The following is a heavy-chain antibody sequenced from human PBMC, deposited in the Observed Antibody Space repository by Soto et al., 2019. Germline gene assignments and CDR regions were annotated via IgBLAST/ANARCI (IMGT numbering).Heavy chain of an antibody. J-gene: IGHJ6*02. D-gene: IGHD4-17*01. CDR2: IHPGDSDT. Sequence: HGESLKISCEGSGFSFSKYTVGWVRQIPGKGLEWMGIIHPGDSDTRYSPSFQGQVTISADKSISTAYLQWSSLKASDTAMYYCTLSYGDSYYYYNVMAVWGQGTTVTVSS. V-gene: IGHV5-51*01. CDR3: TLSYGDSYYYYNVMAV. CDR1: GFSFSKYT.